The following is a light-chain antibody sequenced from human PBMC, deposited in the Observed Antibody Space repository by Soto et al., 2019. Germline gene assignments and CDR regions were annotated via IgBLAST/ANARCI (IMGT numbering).Light chain of an antibody. J-gene: IGKJ1*01. Sequence: EIVMTQSPATLSVSPGERATLSCRASQSVSSYLAWYQQKPGQAPRLLIYGASSRATGIPDRFSGSGSGTDFTLTISSLQPDDFATYYCQHYNSYSEAFGQGTKVDIK. V-gene: IGKV3D-15*01. CDR3: QHYNSYSEA. CDR2: GAS. CDR1: QSVSSY.